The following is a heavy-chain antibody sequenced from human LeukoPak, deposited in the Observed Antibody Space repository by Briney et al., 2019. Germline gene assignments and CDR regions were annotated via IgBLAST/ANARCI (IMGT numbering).Heavy chain of an antibody. CDR3: AKTDSITGYSSSWCFDY. J-gene: IGHJ4*02. Sequence: SVKVSCKASGGTFSSYAISWVRQAPGQGLEWMGGIIPIFGTANYAQKFQGRVTITADKSTSTDYMELSSLRSEDTAVYYCAKTDSITGYSSSWCFDYWGQGTLVTVSS. CDR2: IIPIFGTA. D-gene: IGHD6-13*01. CDR1: GGTFSSYA. V-gene: IGHV1-69*06.